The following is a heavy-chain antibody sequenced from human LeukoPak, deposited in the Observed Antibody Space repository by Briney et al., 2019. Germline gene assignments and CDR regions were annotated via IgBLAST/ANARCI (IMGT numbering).Heavy chain of an antibody. Sequence: PSETLSLTCTVSGGSISSYYWSWIRQPPGKRLEWIGYIYYSGSTNYNPSLKSRVTISVDTSKNQFSLKLSSVTAADTAVYYCARSGSDSAYYYYMDVWGKGTTVTISS. CDR1: GGSISSYY. V-gene: IGHV4-59*01. CDR2: IYYSGST. D-gene: IGHD3-10*01. CDR3: ARSGSDSAYYYYMDV. J-gene: IGHJ6*03.